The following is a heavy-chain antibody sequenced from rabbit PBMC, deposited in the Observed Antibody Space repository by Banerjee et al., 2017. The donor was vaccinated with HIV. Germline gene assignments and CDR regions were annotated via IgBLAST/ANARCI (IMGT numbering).Heavy chain of an antibody. Sequence: GGDLVKPEGSLTLTCTASGFSFSSSYVMSWVRQAPGKGLEWIGFINTGSGSAYYASWAKGRFTISKTSSTTVTLQMTSLTAADTATYFCARDEQASGGYVFNLWGPGTLVTVS. CDR2: INTGSGSA. V-gene: IGHV1S40*01. J-gene: IGHJ4*01. CDR3: ARDEQASGGYVFNL. D-gene: IGHD1-1*01. CDR1: GFSFSSSYV.